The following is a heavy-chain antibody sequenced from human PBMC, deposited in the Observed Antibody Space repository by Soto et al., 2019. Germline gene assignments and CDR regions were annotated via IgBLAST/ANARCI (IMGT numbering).Heavy chain of an antibody. V-gene: IGHV4-59*01. J-gene: IGHJ4*02. CDR1: GGSINTYY. D-gene: IGHD3-10*01. CDR2: IYSSGNT. Sequence: QVQLQESGPGLVKPSETLSLTCTVSGGSINTYYWSWIRQPPGKGLEWIGYIYSSGNTNYNPSLKSRVTRSVDTSNNQFSLKLTSVSAADTAVYYCARDRGPTSYFDYWGQGTLVSVS. CDR3: ARDRGPTSYFDY.